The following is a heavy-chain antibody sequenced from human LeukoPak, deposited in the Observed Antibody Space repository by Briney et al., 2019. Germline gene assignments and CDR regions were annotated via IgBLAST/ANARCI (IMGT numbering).Heavy chain of an antibody. V-gene: IGHV3-64*01. Sequence: GGSLRLSCAASGFTFSSYAMHWVRQAPGKGLEYVSAISSNGGSTYYANSVKGRFTISRDNSKNTLYLQMGSLRAEDMAVYYCAREILSSWALVVAPLDPWGQGTLVTVSS. J-gene: IGHJ5*02. CDR2: ISSNGGST. CDR1: GFTFSSYA. CDR3: AREILSSWALVVAPLDP. D-gene: IGHD2-21*01.